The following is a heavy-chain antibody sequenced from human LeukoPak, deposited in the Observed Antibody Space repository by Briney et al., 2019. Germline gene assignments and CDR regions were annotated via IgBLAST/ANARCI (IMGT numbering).Heavy chain of an antibody. V-gene: IGHV3-23*01. CDR2: ISGSSTTT. D-gene: IGHD6-6*01. CDR3: AKLGQLVPEN. J-gene: IGHJ4*02. CDR1: GFTFSSYA. Sequence: PGGSLRLSCAASGFTFSSYAMAWVRQAPGKGLERVSTISGSSTTTYYADSVKGRFTISRDNTENALSLQMNSLRVEDTAVYYCAKLGQLVPENWGQGALVTVSS.